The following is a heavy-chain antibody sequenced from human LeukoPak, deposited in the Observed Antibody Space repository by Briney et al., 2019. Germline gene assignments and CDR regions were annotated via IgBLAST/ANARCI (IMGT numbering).Heavy chain of an antibody. CDR3: ARDQGIFDY. CDR2: ISSSSKTI. V-gene: IGHV3-48*02. CDR1: GFTVSYNY. J-gene: IGHJ4*02. Sequence: GGSLRLSCADSGFTVSYNYMSWVRQAPGKGLEWVSYISSSSKTIYYADSVKGRFTISRDNAKNSLYLQMNSLRDEDSAVYYCARDQGIFDYWGQGTLVTVSS.